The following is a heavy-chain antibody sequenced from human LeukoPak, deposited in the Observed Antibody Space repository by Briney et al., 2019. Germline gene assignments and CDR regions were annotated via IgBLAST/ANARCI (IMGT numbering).Heavy chain of an antibody. CDR2: ISYDGSNK. Sequence: GGSLRLSCAASGFTFSSYAMHWVRQAPGKGLEWVVVISYDGSNKYYADSVKGRFTISRDNSKNTLYLQMNSLRAEDTAVYYCARERAAMVTIDYWGQGTLVTVSS. CDR1: GFTFSSYA. J-gene: IGHJ4*02. CDR3: ARERAAMVTIDY. D-gene: IGHD5-18*01. V-gene: IGHV3-30-3*01.